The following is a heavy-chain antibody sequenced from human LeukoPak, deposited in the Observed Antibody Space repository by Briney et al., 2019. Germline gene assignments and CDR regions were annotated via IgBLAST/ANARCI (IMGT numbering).Heavy chain of an antibody. CDR3: ARGPRIPYYDILTGDYYYYGMDV. J-gene: IGHJ6*02. Sequence: ASVKVSCKASGYTFTSYYMHWVRQAPGQGLEWMGIINPSGGSTSYAQKFQGRVTMTRDTSTSTVYMELSSLRSEDTAVYYCARGPRIPYYDILTGDYYYYGMDVWGQGTTVTVSS. CDR1: GYTFTSYY. CDR2: INPSGGST. V-gene: IGHV1-46*01. D-gene: IGHD3-9*01.